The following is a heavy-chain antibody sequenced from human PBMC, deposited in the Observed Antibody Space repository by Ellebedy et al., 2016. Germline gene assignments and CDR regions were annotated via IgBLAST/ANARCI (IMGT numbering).Heavy chain of an antibody. CDR2: IKQDGSEK. D-gene: IGHD3-10*01. Sequence: GGSLRLXXAASGFTFSSYWMSWVRQAPGKGLEWVANIKQDGSEKYYVDSVKGRFTISRDNAKNSLYLQMNSLRAEDTAVYYCARDRRITMVRGVFDAFDIWGQGTMVTVSS. CDR1: GFTFSSYW. V-gene: IGHV3-7*01. J-gene: IGHJ3*02. CDR3: ARDRRITMVRGVFDAFDI.